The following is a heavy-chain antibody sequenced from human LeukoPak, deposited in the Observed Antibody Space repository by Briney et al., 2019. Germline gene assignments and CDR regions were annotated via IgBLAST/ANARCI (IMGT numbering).Heavy chain of an antibody. CDR3: ASTPTRNAFDI. Sequence: SQTLSLTCTVSGGSISSGSDYWSWIRQPAGKGLEWIGRIYTSGSTNYNPSLKSRVTISVDTSKNQFSLKLSSVTAADTAVYYCASTPTRNAFDIWGQGTMVTVSS. D-gene: IGHD1-1*01. CDR1: GGSISSGSDY. CDR2: IYTSGST. J-gene: IGHJ3*02. V-gene: IGHV4-61*02.